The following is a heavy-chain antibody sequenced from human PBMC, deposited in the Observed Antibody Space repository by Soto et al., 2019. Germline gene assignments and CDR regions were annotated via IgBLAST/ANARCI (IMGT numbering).Heavy chain of an antibody. V-gene: IGHV3-23*01. J-gene: IGHJ6*02. CDR2: LSGSGSST. Sequence: EVQLLESGGDLAQPGGSLRLSCAASGFTFSTYAMSWVRQAPGKGLEWVSGLSGSGSSTYYADSVKGRFAISRDNSKNTLYLQMNSLRAEDTAVYYCAKDRVAGTTSTYGMDVWGQGTTVTVSS. D-gene: IGHD1-7*01. CDR3: AKDRVAGTTSTYGMDV. CDR1: GFTFSTYA.